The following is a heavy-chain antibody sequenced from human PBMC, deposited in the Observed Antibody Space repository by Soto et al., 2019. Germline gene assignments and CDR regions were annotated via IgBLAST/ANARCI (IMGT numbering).Heavy chain of an antibody. V-gene: IGHV3-23*01. Sequence: PGGPLRFPCAASGCRLSNYDMSWVRQAPGKGLGWLSAISAYGDSTYYADSVKGRFTMPRDNAKSTLSLQMNSLRAEDTAVYYCAHRDTSMIMRYYHGMDVWGQGTKVTVSS. J-gene: IGHJ6*02. CDR3: AHRDTSMIMRYYHGMDV. CDR1: GCRLSNYD. CDR2: ISAYGDST. D-gene: IGHD5-18*01.